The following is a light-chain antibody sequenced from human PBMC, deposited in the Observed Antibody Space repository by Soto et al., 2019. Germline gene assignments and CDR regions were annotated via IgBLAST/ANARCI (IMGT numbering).Light chain of an antibody. CDR3: QQRDSWPIT. Sequence: IVLTQSPATLSVSPGERATLSCRASQSVDSYLVWYQQKPGQAPRLLIFGASNRATGIPARFSGSGSGTDFTLTINSLEPDDFAVYYCQQRDSWPITFGQGTRLEIK. CDR2: GAS. CDR1: QSVDSY. J-gene: IGKJ5*01. V-gene: IGKV3-11*01.